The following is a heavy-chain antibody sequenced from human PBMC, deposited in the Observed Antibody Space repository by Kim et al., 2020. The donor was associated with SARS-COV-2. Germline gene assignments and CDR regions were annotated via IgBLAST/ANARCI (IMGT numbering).Heavy chain of an antibody. CDR2: IWYDGSNK. D-gene: IGHD4-17*01. CDR1: GFTFSSYG. J-gene: IGHJ4*02. Sequence: GGSLRLSCAASGFTFSSYGMHWVRQAPGKGLEWVAVIWYDGSNKYYADSVKGRFTISRDNSKNTLYLQMNSLRAEDTAVYYCARPSFYGDCDPLDYWGQGTLVTVSS. CDR3: ARPSFYGDCDPLDY. V-gene: IGHV3-33*01.